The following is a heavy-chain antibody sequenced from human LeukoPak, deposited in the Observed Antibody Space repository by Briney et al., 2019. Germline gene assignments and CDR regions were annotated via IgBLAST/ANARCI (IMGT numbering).Heavy chain of an antibody. Sequence: SVKVSCKASGGTFSIYDIFWVRQAPGQGLEWMGGIIPIFGTAKYAQKFQGRVTITADKSTSTAYMEVSSLRSEDTAVYYCASGRTDIVVVPATLRNYYFDYWGQGTLVTVSS. CDR1: GGTFSIYD. CDR2: IIPIFGTA. CDR3: ASGRTDIVVVPATLRNYYFDY. J-gene: IGHJ4*02. V-gene: IGHV1-69*06. D-gene: IGHD2-2*01.